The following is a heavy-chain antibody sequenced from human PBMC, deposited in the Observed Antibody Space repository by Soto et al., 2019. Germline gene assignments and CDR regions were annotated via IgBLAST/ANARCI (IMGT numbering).Heavy chain of an antibody. J-gene: IGHJ4*02. D-gene: IGHD5-12*01. V-gene: IGHV4-39*01. CDR2: IYYSGST. CDR1: GDSSCSRRYY. Sequence: EPLSLTCTVSGDSSCSRRYYTGWIRRPPGKGLEWIGSIYYSGSTYYNPSLKSRVTISVDTSKNQFSLKLSSVTAADTAVYYCASQDIVATMGFDYWGQGTLVTVSS. CDR3: ASQDIVATMGFDY.